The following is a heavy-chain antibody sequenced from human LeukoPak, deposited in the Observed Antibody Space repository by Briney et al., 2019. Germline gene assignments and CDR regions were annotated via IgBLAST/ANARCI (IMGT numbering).Heavy chain of an antibody. CDR2: ISSSGSTI. Sequence: PGGSLRLSCAASGFTFSSYEMNWVRQAPGKGLEWVSYISSSGSTIYYADSVKGRFTISRDNAKNSLYLQMNSLRAEDTAVYYCARVVSSWYPQVGYYYMDVWGKGTTVTISS. CDR3: ARVVSSWYPQVGYYYMDV. CDR1: GFTFSSYE. D-gene: IGHD6-13*01. V-gene: IGHV3-48*03. J-gene: IGHJ6*03.